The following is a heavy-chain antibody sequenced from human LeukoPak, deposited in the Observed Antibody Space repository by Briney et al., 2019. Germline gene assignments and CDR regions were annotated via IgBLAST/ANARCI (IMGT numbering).Heavy chain of an antibody. V-gene: IGHV4-61*01. J-gene: IGHJ4*02. CDR2: IYYSGST. CDR3: ARGRIYSNFLNYFDY. CDR1: GGSISSGSYY. Sequence: SETLSLTCTVSGGSISSGSYYWSWIRQPPGKGLEWIGYIYYSGSTNYNPSLKSRVTISVDTSKNQFSLKLSSVTAADTAVYYCARGRIYSNFLNYFDYWGQGTLVTVSS. D-gene: IGHD4-11*01.